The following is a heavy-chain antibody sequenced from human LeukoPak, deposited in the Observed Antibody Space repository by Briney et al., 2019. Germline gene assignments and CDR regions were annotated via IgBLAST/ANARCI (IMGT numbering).Heavy chain of an antibody. J-gene: IGHJ4*02. CDR2: ISSSSSYI. CDR1: GFTFSSYS. CDR3: ARGVVVITTTNYFDY. V-gene: IGHV3-21*01. Sequence: GGSLRLSCAASGFTFSSYSMNWVRQAPGKGLEWVSSISSSSSYIYYADSVKGRFTNSRDNAKNSLYLQMNSLRAEDTAVYYCARGVVVITTTNYFDYWGQGTLVTVSS. D-gene: IGHD3-22*01.